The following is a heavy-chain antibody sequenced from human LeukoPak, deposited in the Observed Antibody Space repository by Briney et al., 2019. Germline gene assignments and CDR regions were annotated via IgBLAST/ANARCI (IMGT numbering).Heavy chain of an antibody. CDR3: AKQHAATGGYFDY. D-gene: IGHD3-10*01. CDR1: GFTFISYA. CDR2: ISGSGGGT. V-gene: IGHV3-23*01. Sequence: GGSLRLSCAASGFTFISYAMSWVRQAPGKGLEWVSSISGSGGGTYYTDSVKGRFTISRDNSRNTLYLQMNGLRVEDTAVYYCAKQHAATGGYFDYWGQGTLVTVSS. J-gene: IGHJ4*02.